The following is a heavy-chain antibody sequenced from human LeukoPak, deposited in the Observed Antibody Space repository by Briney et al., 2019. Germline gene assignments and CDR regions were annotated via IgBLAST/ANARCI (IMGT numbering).Heavy chain of an antibody. J-gene: IGHJ4*02. CDR1: GITFDDYG. CDR2: INWDGGAT. V-gene: IGHV3-20*04. Sequence: PGGSLRLSCTDSGITFDDYGLSWVRHAPGKGLEWVAGINWDGGATAYADSVKGRFTISRDNAKNSVFLQMSSLRAEDTALYYCARDLSSSWYSLGFWGQGTLVTVSS. CDR3: ARDLSSSWYSLGF. D-gene: IGHD6-13*01.